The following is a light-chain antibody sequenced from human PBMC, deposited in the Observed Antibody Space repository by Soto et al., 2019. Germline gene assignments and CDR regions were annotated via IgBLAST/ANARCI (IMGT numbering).Light chain of an antibody. CDR2: GAS. CDR1: QSVSSSY. V-gene: IGKV3-20*01. CDR3: QQYGSSPPYT. Sequence: EIVLTQSPGILSLSPGERATLSCRASQSVSSSYLAWYQQKPGQAPRLLIYGASNRATGIPDRFSASGYKTNFTLIISRLEPEDFAVYYCQQYGSSPPYTFGQGTKLEIK. J-gene: IGKJ2*01.